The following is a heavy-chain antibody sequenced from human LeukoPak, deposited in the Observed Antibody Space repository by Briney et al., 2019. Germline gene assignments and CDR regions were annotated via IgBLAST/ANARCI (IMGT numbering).Heavy chain of an antibody. CDR2: IIPIFGTA. CDR3: ARRRESSGLIFDY. J-gene: IGHJ4*02. D-gene: IGHD6-19*01. CDR1: GGTFSSYA. V-gene: IGHV1-69*05. Sequence: SVKVSCKASGGTFSSYAISWVRQAPGQGLEWMGRIIPIFGTANYAQKFQGRVTITTDESASTAYMELSSLRSEDTAVYYCARRRESSGLIFDYWGQGTLVTVSS.